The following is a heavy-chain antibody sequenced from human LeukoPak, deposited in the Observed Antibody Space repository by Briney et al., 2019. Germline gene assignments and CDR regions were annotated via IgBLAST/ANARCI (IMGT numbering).Heavy chain of an antibody. CDR3: ATVGGPTVETMHFDH. CDR1: GFTFSSRG. Sequence: GGSLTLSCAASGFTFSSRGMIWVRQAPGKGLEWVSYISPGATTIYYADSVKGRFTVSRDNAKNSLYLQMNSLRDEDTAVYYCATVGGPTVETMHFDHWGQGTLSPSPQ. D-gene: IGHD4-23*01. CDR2: ISPGATTI. J-gene: IGHJ4*02. V-gene: IGHV3-48*02.